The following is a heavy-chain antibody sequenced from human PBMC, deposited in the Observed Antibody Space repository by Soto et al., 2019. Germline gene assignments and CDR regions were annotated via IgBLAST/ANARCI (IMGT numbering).Heavy chain of an antibody. CDR2: ISYDGSNK. Sequence: QVQLVESGGGVVQPGRSLRLSCAASGFTFSSYGMHWVRQAPGKGLEWVAVISYDGSNKYYADSVKGRFTISRDNSKNTLYLQMNSLRAEDTAVYYCAKDRISYQLLSSFYGMDVWGQGTTVTVSS. D-gene: IGHD2-2*01. J-gene: IGHJ6*02. CDR1: GFTFSSYG. CDR3: AKDRISYQLLSSFYGMDV. V-gene: IGHV3-30*18.